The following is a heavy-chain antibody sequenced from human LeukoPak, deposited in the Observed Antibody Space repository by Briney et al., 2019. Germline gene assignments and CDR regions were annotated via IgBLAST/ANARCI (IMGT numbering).Heavy chain of an antibody. D-gene: IGHD4-11*01. J-gene: IGHJ1*01. CDR3: ARTTRVTPDGRAEYFED. Sequence: SETLSLTCTVSGDSISGYYWTWIRQPAGKGLEWIGRMHTSGSTNFNPSLKSRVTVSVDTSKNQFSLSLRSVTAADTAMYYCARTTRVTPDGRAEYFEDWGQGTLVIVSS. V-gene: IGHV4-4*07. CDR2: MHTSGST. CDR1: GDSISGYY.